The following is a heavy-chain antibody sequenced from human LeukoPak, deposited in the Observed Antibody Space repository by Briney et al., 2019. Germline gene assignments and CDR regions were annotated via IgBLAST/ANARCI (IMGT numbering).Heavy chain of an antibody. J-gene: IGHJ4*02. D-gene: IGHD6-19*01. V-gene: IGHV1-18*01. Sequence: SSVTVSCQASVYILTRYVISWLRQAPGQGREWMGWISAYNGKTNYAQKLQGRVTMTTDTSTSSAYMELRSLRSDDTAVYYCARDTGKQWLVPHYWGQGTLVTVSS. CDR2: ISAYNGKT. CDR1: VYILTRYV. CDR3: ARDTGKQWLVPHY.